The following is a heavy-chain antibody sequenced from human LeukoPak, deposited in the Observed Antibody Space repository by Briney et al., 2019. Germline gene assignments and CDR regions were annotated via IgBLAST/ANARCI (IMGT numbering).Heavy chain of an antibody. CDR2: IYYSGST. D-gene: IGHD5-12*01. J-gene: IGHJ4*02. CDR3: ARWLRFPPSFDY. Sequence: PSDTLSLTCTVSGGSISSSSYYWGWIRQPPGKGLEWIGSIYYSGSTYYNPSLKSRVTISVDTSKNQFSLKLSSVTAADTAVHYCARWLRFPPSFDYWGQGTLVTVSS. CDR1: GGSISSSSYY. V-gene: IGHV4-39*01.